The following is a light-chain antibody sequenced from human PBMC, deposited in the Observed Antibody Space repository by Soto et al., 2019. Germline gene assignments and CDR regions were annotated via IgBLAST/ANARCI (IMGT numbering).Light chain of an antibody. J-gene: IGKJ2*01. CDR3: QQSYTTPVYS. Sequence: DTQMTQSPSSLSASVGDRVSITCQASQDISNLLNWYQQKPGKAPKLLIYDASHLESGVPSRFSGSGSGTDFSFTTSSLQPEDFANYFCQQSYTTPVYSFGQGTKVDIK. CDR1: QDISNL. V-gene: IGKV1-33*01. CDR2: DAS.